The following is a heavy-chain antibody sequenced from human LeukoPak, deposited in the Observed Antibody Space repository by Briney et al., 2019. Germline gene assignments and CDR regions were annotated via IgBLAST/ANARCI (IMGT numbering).Heavy chain of an antibody. CDR3: ARDMTGKRGYFDY. V-gene: IGHV1-46*01. CDR2: INPNGGGT. CDR1: GYTFTTYY. D-gene: IGHD1-20*01. Sequence: ASVKVSCKASGYTFTTYYMHWVRQAPGQGLERMGLINPNGGGTGYAQKFQGRVTMTRDTSTSTIYMELSSLKSEDTAVYYCARDMTGKRGYFDYWGQGTLVTVSS. J-gene: IGHJ4*02.